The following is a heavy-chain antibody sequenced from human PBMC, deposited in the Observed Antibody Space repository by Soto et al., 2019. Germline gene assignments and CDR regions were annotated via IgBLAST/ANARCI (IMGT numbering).Heavy chain of an antibody. D-gene: IGHD3-16*02. CDR2: TYYRSKWYN. CDR3: ARETLHLGELSFFYYYYYMDV. CDR1: GDSVSSNSAA. Sequence: QSPTLSLTCAISGDSVSSNSAAWNWIRQSPSRGLEWLGRTYYRSKWYNDYAVSVKSRITINPDTSKNQFSLQLNSVTPEDTAVYYCARETLHLGELSFFYYYYYMDVWGKGTTVTVSS. J-gene: IGHJ6*03. V-gene: IGHV6-1*01.